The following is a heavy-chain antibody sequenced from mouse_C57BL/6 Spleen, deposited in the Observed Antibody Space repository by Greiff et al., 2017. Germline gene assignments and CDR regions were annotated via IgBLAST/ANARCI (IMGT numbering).Heavy chain of an antibody. J-gene: IGHJ2*01. D-gene: IGHD1-1*01. CDR2: IWWDDDK. V-gene: IGHV8-8*01. CDR3: ARILYYYGSSYQYHFDY. Sequence: QVTLKVSGPGILQPSQTLSLTCSFSGFSLSTFGMGVGWIRQPSGKGLEWLAHIWWDDDKYYNPALKSRLTISKDTSKNQVFLKIANVDTADTATYYCARILYYYGSSYQYHFDYWGQGTTLTVSS. CDR1: GFSLSTFGMG.